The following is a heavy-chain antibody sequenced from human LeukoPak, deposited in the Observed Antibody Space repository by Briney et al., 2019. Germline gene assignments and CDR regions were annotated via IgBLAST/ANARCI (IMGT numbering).Heavy chain of an antibody. CDR3: AREVIIGSSGYYYCYFDY. J-gene: IGHJ4*02. V-gene: IGHV4-31*03. CDR1: GGSISSGGYY. CDR2: IYYSGST. D-gene: IGHD3-22*01. Sequence: PSETLSLTCTVSGGSISSGGYYWSWIRQHPGKGLEWIGYIYYSGSTYYNPSLKSRVTISVDTSKNQFSLKLSSVTAADTAVYYCAREVIIGSSGYYYCYFDYWGQGTLVTVSS.